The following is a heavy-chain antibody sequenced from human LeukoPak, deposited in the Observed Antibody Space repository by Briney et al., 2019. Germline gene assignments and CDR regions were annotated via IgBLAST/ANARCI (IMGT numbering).Heavy chain of an antibody. D-gene: IGHD3-10*01. CDR1: GVTVSSGY. CDR2: IYSGGST. Sequence: GGSLRLSCAVSGVTVSSGYMSWVRQCPGKGLEWVSLIYSGGSTYYADSVEGRFTISRDSSKNTMYLQMTNLRAEDTAVYYCAREEGTLWFGESPMDVWGQGTTVTVSS. CDR3: AREEGTLWFGESPMDV. J-gene: IGHJ6*02. V-gene: IGHV3-66*01.